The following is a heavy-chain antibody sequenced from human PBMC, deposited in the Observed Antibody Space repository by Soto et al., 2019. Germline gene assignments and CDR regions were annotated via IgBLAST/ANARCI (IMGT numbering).Heavy chain of an antibody. J-gene: IGHJ4*02. CDR3: ARRQLVQKVIDY. D-gene: IGHD1-1*01. Sequence: PSETLSLTCTVSGDSISTYYLSWIRQPPGKGLQWIGYIFYSGGTAYNPSLKSRVTISLDMSKKQISLKLSSVTTADTATYFCARRQLVQKVIDYWGQGTLVTVYS. V-gene: IGHV4-59*01. CDR2: IFYSGGT. CDR1: GDSISTYY.